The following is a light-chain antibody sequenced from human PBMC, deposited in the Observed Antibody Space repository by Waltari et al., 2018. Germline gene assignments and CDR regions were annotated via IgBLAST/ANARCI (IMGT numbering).Light chain of an antibody. Sequence: EIVLTQSPGTLSLSPGDRATLSCRASQSVDSAYLAWFQQKPGQAPSLLIYGASSRATGIPDRFSGGASGTGFTLTISRLEPEDFAIYYCQQYGNSPPYTFGQGTKLEIK. CDR2: GAS. CDR1: QSVDSAY. J-gene: IGKJ2*01. V-gene: IGKV3-20*01. CDR3: QQYGNSPPYT.